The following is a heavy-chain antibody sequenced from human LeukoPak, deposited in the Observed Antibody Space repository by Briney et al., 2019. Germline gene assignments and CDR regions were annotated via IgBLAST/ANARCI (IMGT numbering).Heavy chain of an antibody. Sequence: SETLSLTCAVYGGSFSGYYWSWIRQPPVKGLEWIGEITHSGSTNYNPSLKSRVTISEDTSKNQFSLKLSSVTAADTAVYYCARGGRKWFDPWGQGTLVTVSS. V-gene: IGHV4-34*01. J-gene: IGHJ5*02. CDR1: GGSFSGYY. CDR3: ARGGRKWFDP. CDR2: ITHSGST.